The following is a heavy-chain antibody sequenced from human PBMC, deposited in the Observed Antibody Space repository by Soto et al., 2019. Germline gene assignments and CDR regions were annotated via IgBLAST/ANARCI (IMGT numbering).Heavy chain of an antibody. CDR2: INHSGST. V-gene: IGHV4-34*01. J-gene: IGHJ6*02. D-gene: IGHD5-18*01. Sequence: LSLTCVVYGGSFSGIYWSWIRQPPGKGLEWIGEINHSGSTNYSPSLESRVTISLDMSNNQFSLELSSVTAADTAVYYCARGPGYSYGYSVYYYYYGMDVWGQGTTVTVSS. CDR3: ARGPGYSYGYSVYYYYYGMDV. CDR1: GGSFSGIY.